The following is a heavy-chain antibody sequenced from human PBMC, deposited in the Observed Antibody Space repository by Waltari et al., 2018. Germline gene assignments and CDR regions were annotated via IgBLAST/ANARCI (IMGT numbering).Heavy chain of an antibody. CDR2: INPNSGGT. J-gene: IGHJ2*01. CDR1: GYTFPGYY. CDR3: AREAEWGWYFDL. V-gene: IGHV1-2*06. D-gene: IGHD3-3*01. Sequence: QVQLVQSGAEVKKPGASVKVSCKASGYTFPGYYMPLVRQAPGQGLEWMGRINPNSGGTNYAQKFQGRVTMTRNTSISTAYMELSSLRSEDTAVYYCAREAEWGWYFDLWGRGTLVTVSS.